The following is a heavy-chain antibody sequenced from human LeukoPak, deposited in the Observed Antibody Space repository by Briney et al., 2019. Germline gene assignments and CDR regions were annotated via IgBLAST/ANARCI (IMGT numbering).Heavy chain of an antibody. J-gene: IGHJ5*02. Sequence: SETLSLTCTVSGGSISSSSYYWGWIRQPPGKGLEWIRSIYYSGSTYYNPSLKSRVTISVDTSKNQFSLKLSSVTAADTAVYYCARQHDDSGSYHWGQGTLVTVSS. D-gene: IGHD1-26*01. CDR2: IYYSGST. V-gene: IGHV4-39*01. CDR1: GGSISSSSYY. CDR3: ARQHDDSGSYH.